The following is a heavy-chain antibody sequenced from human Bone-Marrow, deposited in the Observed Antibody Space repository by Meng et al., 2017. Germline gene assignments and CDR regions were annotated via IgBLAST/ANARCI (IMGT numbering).Heavy chain of an antibody. J-gene: IGHJ4*02. CDR1: GFTFSSYA. CDR2: ISYDGSNK. D-gene: IGHD2-15*01. Sequence: QLRLGGAGGGVVQPGRSLRLSCAASGFTFSSYAMHWVRQAPGKGLEWVAVISYDGSNKYYADSVKGRFTISRDNSKNTLYLQMNSLRAEDTAVYYCARDRGGIDYWGQGTLVTVSS. CDR3: ARDRGGIDY. V-gene: IGHV3-30*01.